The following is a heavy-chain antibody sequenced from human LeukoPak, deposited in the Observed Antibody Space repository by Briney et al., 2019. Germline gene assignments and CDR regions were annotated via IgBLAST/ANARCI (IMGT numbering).Heavy chain of an antibody. J-gene: IGHJ4*02. D-gene: IGHD6-19*01. CDR1: GYTFTSYG. CDR2: ISAYNGNT. V-gene: IGHV1-18*01. Sequence: GASVKVSCKASGYTFTSYGISWVRQAPGQGLEWMGWISAYNGNTNYAQKLQGRVTMTTDTSTSTAYMELRSLRSDDTAVYYRARVLSSGWYLEPYFDYWGQGTLVTVSS. CDR3: ARVLSSGWYLEPYFDY.